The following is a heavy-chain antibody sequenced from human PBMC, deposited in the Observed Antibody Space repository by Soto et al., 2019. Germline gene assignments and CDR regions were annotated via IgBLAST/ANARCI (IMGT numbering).Heavy chain of an antibody. Sequence: PGGSLRLSCAASGFTFSSYGMHWVRQAPGKGLEWVAVISYDGSNKYYADSVKGRFTISRDNSKNTLYLQMNSLRAEDTAVYYCAKDYYDSSGYPVPGYWGQGTLVTVSS. CDR2: ISYDGSNK. D-gene: IGHD3-22*01. V-gene: IGHV3-30*18. CDR1: GFTFSSYG. CDR3: AKDYYDSSGYPVPGY. J-gene: IGHJ4*02.